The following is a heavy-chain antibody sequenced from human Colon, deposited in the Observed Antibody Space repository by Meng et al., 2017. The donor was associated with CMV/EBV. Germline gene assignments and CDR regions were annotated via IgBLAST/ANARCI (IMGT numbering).Heavy chain of an antibody. V-gene: IGHV3-48*03. CDR1: GFPFGDFE. CDR2: ISSSSSTI. Sequence: GESLKISCAASGFPFGDFEINWVRQAPGKGLEWLAFISSSSSTIFYADSVQGRFTISRENAKNSLFLQMDSLRDEDTAVYYCARDGAAGFYGSGSYFFDFWGQGTLVTVSS. J-gene: IGHJ4*02. CDR3: ARDGAAGFYGSGSYFFDF. D-gene: IGHD3-10*01.